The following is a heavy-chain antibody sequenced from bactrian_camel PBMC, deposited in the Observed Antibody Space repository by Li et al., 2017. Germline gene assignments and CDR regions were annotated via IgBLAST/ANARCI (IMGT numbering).Heavy chain of an antibody. D-gene: IGHD6*01. CDR2: IYLRQGTM. Sequence: HVQLVESGGDSVQAGGSLRISCEYSDYTDHTNTLAWFRQPPGKKREAVAAIYLRQGTMAHAPSVKGRFTVSQDHATNTLYLQMNDLKTEDTAMYYCAAKVVEGSCSTVTAIDLWGRGTQVTV. J-gene: IGHJ7*01. CDR1: DYTDHTNT. V-gene: IGHV3S54*01.